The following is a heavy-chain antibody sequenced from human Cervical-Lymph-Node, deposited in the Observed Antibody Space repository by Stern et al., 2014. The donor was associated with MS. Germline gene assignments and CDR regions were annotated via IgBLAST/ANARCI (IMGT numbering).Heavy chain of an antibody. CDR2: INPSSGGA. V-gene: IGHV1-2*02. D-gene: IGHD3-10*02. CDR1: GYIFSDYY. J-gene: IGHJ6*02. Sequence: QVQLVQSGAEAKKPGASVKVSCKASGYIFSDYYIYWVRQAPGQGLEWMGWINPSSGGAKYAQRFQGRVTMNWDRSIRAAYMELGSLRFDDTAVYYCARDNEPMFVLRYYAMDVWGQGTTVTVSS. CDR3: ARDNEPMFVLRYYAMDV.